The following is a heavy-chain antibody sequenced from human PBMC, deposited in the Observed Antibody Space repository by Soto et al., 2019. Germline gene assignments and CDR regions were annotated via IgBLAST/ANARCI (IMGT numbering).Heavy chain of an antibody. CDR1: GFTFSDYF. CDR2: IKQDGNDK. V-gene: IGHV3-7*01. J-gene: IGHJ4*01. D-gene: IGHD6-19*01. Sequence: DVQLVESGGALVQSGESLRLSCSASGFTFSDYFMTWVRQAPGKGLEWVATIKQDGNDKYYVDSLRVRVTIFRDKPTNSLYLQMTGLRSEDTAVYYCAIGHWLGKWGHGNLVTVSS. CDR3: AIGHWLGK.